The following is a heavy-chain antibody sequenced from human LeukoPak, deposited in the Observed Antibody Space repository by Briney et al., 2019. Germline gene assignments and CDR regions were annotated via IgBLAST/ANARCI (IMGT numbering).Heavy chain of an antibody. J-gene: IGHJ5*02. CDR1: GGTFSSYA. V-gene: IGHV1-69*04. Sequence: ASVKVSCKASGGTFSSYAISWVRQAPGQGLEWMGRIIPILGIANYAQKFQGRVTVTADKSTSTAYMELSSLRSGDTAVYYCARAPGGSTSSWGQGTLVTVSS. D-gene: IGHD2-2*01. CDR3: ARAPGGSTSS. CDR2: IIPILGIA.